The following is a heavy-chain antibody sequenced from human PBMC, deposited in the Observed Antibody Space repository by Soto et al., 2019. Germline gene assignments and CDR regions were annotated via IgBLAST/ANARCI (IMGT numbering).Heavy chain of an antibody. V-gene: IGHV3-11*01. D-gene: IGHD3-3*01. CDR2: ISSSGSII. CDR3: TTVYYDFWSDYYGYFFDY. CDR1: GFTFSDYY. Sequence: GGSLRLSCAASGFTFSDYYMSWIRQAPGKGLEWISYISSSGSIIYYADSVKGRFTVSRDNAKNSLYLQMNSLRAEDTAVYYCTTVYYDFWSDYYGYFFDYWGQGTQVTVSS. J-gene: IGHJ4*02.